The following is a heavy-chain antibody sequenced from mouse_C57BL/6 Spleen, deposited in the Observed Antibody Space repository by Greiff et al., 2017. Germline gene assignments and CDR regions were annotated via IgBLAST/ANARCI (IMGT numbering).Heavy chain of an antibody. CDR2: IDPETGGT. Sequence: VQLKESGAELVRPGASVTLSCKASGYTFTDYEMHWVKQTPVHGLEWIGAIDPETGGTAYNQKFKGKAILTADKSSSTAYLELRSLTSADSSVYYCTYVDVWGTGTTVTVAS. CDR1: GYTFTDYE. V-gene: IGHV1-15*01. J-gene: IGHJ1*03. CDR3: TYVDV.